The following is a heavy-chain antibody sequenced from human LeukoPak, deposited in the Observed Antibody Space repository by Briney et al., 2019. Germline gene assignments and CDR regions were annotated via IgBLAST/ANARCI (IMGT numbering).Heavy chain of an antibody. V-gene: IGHV1-69*04. J-gene: IGHJ6*02. Sequence: SVKVSCKAPGGTFSSYSISWVRQARGQGLEWMGRIIPFLGITNHAQKFQGRVTITADKSTSTAYMQLSSLRSDDTAVYYCARDLYDISFVDRITYGMDVWGQGTTVTVSS. D-gene: IGHD3-9*01. CDR1: GGTFSSYS. CDR2: IIPFLGIT. CDR3: ARDLYDISFVDRITYGMDV.